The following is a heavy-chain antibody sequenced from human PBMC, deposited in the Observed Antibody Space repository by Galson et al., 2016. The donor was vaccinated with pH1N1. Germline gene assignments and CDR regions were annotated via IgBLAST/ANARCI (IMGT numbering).Heavy chain of an antibody. J-gene: IGHJ4*02. CDR3: ATEDYYISLY. V-gene: IGHV3-7*01. D-gene: IGHD1-26*01. CDR1: GFIFSDYW. CDR2: INQDGSRK. Sequence: SLRLSCAASGFIFSDYWMSWVRQAPGKGLEWVAKINQDGSRKYYVDSMKGRCTISRDNAENSLSLQMNSLRVEDTALYYCATEDYYISLYWGKGILVTVSS.